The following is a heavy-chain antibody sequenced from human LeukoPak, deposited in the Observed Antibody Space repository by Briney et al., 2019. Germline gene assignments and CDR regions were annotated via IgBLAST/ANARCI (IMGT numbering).Heavy chain of an antibody. Sequence: PSETLSLTCAVSGYSISNGYYWGWIRQPPGKGLEWIGSIYHSGSTYYNPSLKSRVTISVDTSKNQFSLKLSSVTAADTAVYYCARLIGMDVWGKGTTVTVSS. CDR1: GYSISNGYY. V-gene: IGHV4-38-2*01. CDR2: IYHSGST. J-gene: IGHJ6*04. CDR3: ARLIGMDV.